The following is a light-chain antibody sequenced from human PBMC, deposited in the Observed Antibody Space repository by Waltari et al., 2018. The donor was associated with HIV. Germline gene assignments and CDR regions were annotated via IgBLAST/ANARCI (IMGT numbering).Light chain of an antibody. V-gene: IGLV2-14*01. CDR3: TSYTTSTTLI. CDR2: AVF. Sequence: SALTQPASVSGSPGQSITISCSGTGRDVGTSKYVSWYQQHPGKAPKLLVYAVFNRPSGIANRFSGSKSGNTASLTVSVLRTEDEADYYCTSYTTSTTLIFGGGTTVTVL. CDR1: GRDVGTSKY. J-gene: IGLJ2*01.